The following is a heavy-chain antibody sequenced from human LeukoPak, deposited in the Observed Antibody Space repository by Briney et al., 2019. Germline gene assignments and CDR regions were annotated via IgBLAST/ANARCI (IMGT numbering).Heavy chain of an antibody. D-gene: IGHD4-11*01. CDR2: ISGSSRYI. J-gene: IGHJ4*02. CDR1: GFTFSRFS. CDR3: ARDLGIQSWPAH. V-gene: IGHV3-21*01. Sequence: PGGSLRLSCGASGFTFSRFSFNWVRQAPGKGLEWVSSISGSSRYIYYADSVKGRSTISRDNTKNSLYLLMTSLRAEDTAVYYCARDLGIQSWPAHWGQGTLVTVSS.